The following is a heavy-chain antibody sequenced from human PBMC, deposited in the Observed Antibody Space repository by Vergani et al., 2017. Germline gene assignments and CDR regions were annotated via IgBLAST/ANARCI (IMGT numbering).Heavy chain of an antibody. V-gene: IGHV1-46*01. CDR2: INPSGCST. CDR1: GYTFTSYY. Sequence: QVQLVQSGAEVKKPGASVKVSCKASGYTFTSYYLHWVRQAPGQGLEWMGIINPSGCSTSYAQKFQGRVTMTRDTSTSTVYMELSRLSSEDTAVYYCARIRMATVQIDYWGQGTLVTVSS. J-gene: IGHJ4*02. D-gene: IGHD5-24*01. CDR3: ARIRMATVQIDY.